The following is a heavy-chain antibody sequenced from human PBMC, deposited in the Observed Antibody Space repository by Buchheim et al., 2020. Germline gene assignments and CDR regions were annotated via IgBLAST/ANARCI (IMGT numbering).Heavy chain of an antibody. CDR1: GFNFSNYA. J-gene: IGHJ4*02. CDR2: ISDSGYNT. CDR3: AKDLTESSSGWFFDS. Sequence: EVQLLESGGGLVQPGGSLRLSCAASGFNFSNYAMNWVRQAPGKGLGGVSTISDSGYNTFYADSVKGRFTISRDNSKKPLYLQMDSLRAEDTAVYFCAKDLTESSSGWFFDSWGQGT. D-gene: IGHD6-19*01. V-gene: IGHV3-23*01.